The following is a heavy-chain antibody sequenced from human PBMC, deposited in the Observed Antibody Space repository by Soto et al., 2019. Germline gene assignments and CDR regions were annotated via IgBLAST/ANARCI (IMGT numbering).Heavy chain of an antibody. D-gene: IGHD5-12*01. J-gene: IGHJ4*02. V-gene: IGHV3-21*01. CDR3: ARVDGYTYPNDY. CDR2: ITSRSDYI. Sequence: VGSLRLSCAASGFTFSAYSMSWVRQAPGKGLEWVSSITSRSDYIYYADSLKGRFTISRDNAKNSLYLQMRSLRAEDTAFYYCARVDGYTYPNDYWGQGTLVTVSS. CDR1: GFTFSAYS.